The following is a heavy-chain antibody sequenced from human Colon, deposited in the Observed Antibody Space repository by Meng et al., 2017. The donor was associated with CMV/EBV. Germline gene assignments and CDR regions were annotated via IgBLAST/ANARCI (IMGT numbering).Heavy chain of an antibody. V-gene: IGHV4-59*01. CDR2: IFYSGSS. J-gene: IGHJ4*02. CDR3: ARGAGYCSGDGCLKYHLDS. Sequence: SQTRSLTGTVSGDSFTRYYWSWIRQSPRNGLEWIGYIFYSGSSYYSPSFKSRVMMSVDMSKTQFSLRLTSVTAADTAVYYCARGAGYCSGDGCLKYHLDSWGQGMLVTVSS. D-gene: IGHD2-15*01. CDR1: GDSFTRYY.